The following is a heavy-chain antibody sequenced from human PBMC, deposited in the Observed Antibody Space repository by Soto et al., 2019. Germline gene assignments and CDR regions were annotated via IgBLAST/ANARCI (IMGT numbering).Heavy chain of an antibody. CDR2: IIPIFGTA. CDR3: ARDPQMATTEYDYSMDV. J-gene: IGHJ6*02. CDR1: GGTFSSYA. Sequence: SGKVSCEASGGTFSSYAISWVRQATGQGLEWMGGIIPIFGTANYAQKFQGRVTITADKSTSTAYMELSSLRSEDTAVYYCARDPQMATTEYDYSMDVWGQGTKVTVSS. D-gene: IGHD5-12*01. V-gene: IGHV1-69*06.